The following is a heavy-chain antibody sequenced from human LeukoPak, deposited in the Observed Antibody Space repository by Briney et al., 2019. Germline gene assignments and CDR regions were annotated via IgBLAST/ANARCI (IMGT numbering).Heavy chain of an antibody. CDR3: ARDKDFSFDY. J-gene: IGHJ4*02. CDR1: GFTFSSYW. Sequence: PGGSLRLSCAASGFTFSSYWMHWVRQTPGKGLVWVSRISSDGSITTYADSVKGRFTISRDNAKNTLYLQMNSLRDEDTAVYYCARDKDFSFDYWGQGILVTVSP. V-gene: IGHV3-74*01. CDR2: ISSDGSIT.